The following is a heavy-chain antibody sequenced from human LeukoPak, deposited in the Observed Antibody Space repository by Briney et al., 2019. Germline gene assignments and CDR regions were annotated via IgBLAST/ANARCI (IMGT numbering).Heavy chain of an antibody. V-gene: IGHV4-39*01. J-gene: IGHJ6*02. CDR2: IYYSGST. CDR1: GGSISSSSYY. D-gene: IGHD3-10*01. Sequence: PSETLSLTCTVSGGSISSSSYYWGWIRQPPGKGLEWIGSIYYSGSTYYSPSLKSRVTTSVDTSKNQFSLKLSSVTAADTAVYYCARGHYGSGSYIHYYYYYYGMDVWGQGTTVTVSS. CDR3: ARGHYGSGSYIHYYYYYYGMDV.